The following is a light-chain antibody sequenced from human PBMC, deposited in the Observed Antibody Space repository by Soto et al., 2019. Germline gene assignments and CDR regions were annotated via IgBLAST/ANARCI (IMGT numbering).Light chain of an antibody. CDR3: QQSYGTPHT. Sequence: DIQMTQSPSSLSASVGDRVTITCRASQSISNYLNWYKQKPGKAPKFLIFVASSLQSGVPSRFSGSGSGTEFTLTINSLHPEDFATYYCQQSYGTPHTFGQGTKLEIK. CDR1: QSISNY. J-gene: IGKJ2*01. V-gene: IGKV1-39*01. CDR2: VAS.